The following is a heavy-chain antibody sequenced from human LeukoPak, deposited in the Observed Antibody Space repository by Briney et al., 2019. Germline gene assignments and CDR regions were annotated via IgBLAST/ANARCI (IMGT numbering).Heavy chain of an antibody. J-gene: IGHJ4*02. Sequence: PGGSLRLSCAASGFTFSSYWMSWVRQAPGKGLEWVANIKQDGSEKYYVDSVKGRFTISRDNAKNSLYLQMNSLRAEDTAVYYCASTIAVAGYYFDYWGQGTLVTVSS. CDR3: ASTIAVAGYYFDY. V-gene: IGHV3-7*01. CDR1: GFTFSSYW. CDR2: IKQDGSEK. D-gene: IGHD6-19*01.